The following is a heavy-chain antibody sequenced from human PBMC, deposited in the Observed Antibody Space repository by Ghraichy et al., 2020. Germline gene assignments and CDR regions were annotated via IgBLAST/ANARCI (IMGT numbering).Heavy chain of an antibody. D-gene: IGHD3-3*01. CDR2: INHSGST. V-gene: IGHV4-34*01. Sequence: SETLSLTCAVYGGSFSGYYWSWIRQPPGKGLEWIGEINHSGSTNYNPSLKRRVTISVDTSKNQFSLKLSSVTAADTAVYYCARRRSGIFWYFDLWGRGTLVTVSS. CDR1: GGSFSGYY. J-gene: IGHJ2*01. CDR3: ARRRSGIFWYFDL.